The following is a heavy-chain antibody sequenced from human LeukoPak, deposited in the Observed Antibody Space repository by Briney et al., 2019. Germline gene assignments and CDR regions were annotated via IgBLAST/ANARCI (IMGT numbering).Heavy chain of an antibody. J-gene: IGHJ1*01. CDR2: IYPRGST. V-gene: IGHV4-61*05. CDR3: ARVFGEHYLEH. CDR1: GGSISSSSYY. D-gene: IGHD3-16*01. Sequence: PSETLSLTCTVSGGSISSSSYYWGWIRQPPGKGLEWIGYIYPRGSTYYNPSLKSRVILSLDKSANQFSLNLSSVTAADTAVYYCARVFGEHYLEHWGQGTLVTVSS.